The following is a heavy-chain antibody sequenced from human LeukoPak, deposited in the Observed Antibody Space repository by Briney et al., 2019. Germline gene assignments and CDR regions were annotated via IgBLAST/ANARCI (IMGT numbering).Heavy chain of an antibody. CDR3: TVDLTGAEDY. Sequence: PGGSLRLSCAASGFTFSSYWMHWVRQAPGKGLVWVSRLNTDGSYTTYADSVKGRFTISRDNAKNTLYLQMNSLRAEDTAVCYCTVDLTGAEDYWGQGTLVTVSS. CDR2: LNTDGSYT. CDR1: GFTFSSYW. D-gene: IGHD7-27*01. J-gene: IGHJ4*02. V-gene: IGHV3-74*01.